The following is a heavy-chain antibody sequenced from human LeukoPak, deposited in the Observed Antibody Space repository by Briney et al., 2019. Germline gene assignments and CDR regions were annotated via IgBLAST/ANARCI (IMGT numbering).Heavy chain of an antibody. CDR1: GFTFSDYW. CDR2: IKQDGSQR. V-gene: IGHV3-7*01. J-gene: IGHJ4*02. Sequence: GGSLRLSCTASGFTFSDYWMTWDRQAPGKGPEWVANIKQDGSQRYYVDSVRGRFTISRGNAKNSLFLQMNGLRAEDTAVYYCARRGGSSSRRSPIDYWGQGTLVTVSS. D-gene: IGHD6-6*01. CDR3: ARRGGSSSRRSPIDY.